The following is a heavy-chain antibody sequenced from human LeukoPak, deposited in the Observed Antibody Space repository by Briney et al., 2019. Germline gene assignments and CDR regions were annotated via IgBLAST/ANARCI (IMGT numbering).Heavy chain of an antibody. CDR2: IYRGGRT. Sequence: GGSLRLSCAASGFTVSSNYMSWVRQAPGKGLEWVPVIYRGGRTYYADSVKGRFTISRDNPKNTLYLQMNNLRAEDTAVYYCARDRGYSHGYEYAYWGQGTLVTVSS. V-gene: IGHV3-53*01. CDR1: GFTVSSNY. J-gene: IGHJ4*02. CDR3: ARDRGYSHGYEYAY. D-gene: IGHD5-18*01.